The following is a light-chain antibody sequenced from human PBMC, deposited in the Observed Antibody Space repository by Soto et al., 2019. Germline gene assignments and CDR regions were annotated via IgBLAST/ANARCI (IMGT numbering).Light chain of an antibody. CDR1: QDISNY. V-gene: IGKV1-33*01. J-gene: IGKJ5*01. CDR3: QQYDNLIT. CDR2: DAS. Sequence: DIQMTQSPSSVSASVGDRVTITRQASQDISNYLNWYQQKPGKAPKLLIYDASNLETGVPSRFSGSGSGTDFTFTIRSLQPEDIATYYCQQYDNLITFGQGTRLEIK.